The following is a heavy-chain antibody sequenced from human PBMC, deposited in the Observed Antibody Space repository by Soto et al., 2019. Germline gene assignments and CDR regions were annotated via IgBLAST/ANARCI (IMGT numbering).Heavy chain of an antibody. Sequence: EVQLVESGGGLVQPGGSLRLSCADSGITFSDYWMTWVRQAPGKGLEWVASIKQDGSEKSYVDSVEGRFTISRDNAKNSLYLQMDSLRVGDTAVYYCARGGAYSTSSLPRFYYYAMDVWGQGTTVTVSS. CDR3: ARGGAYSTSSLPRFYYYAMDV. CDR1: GITFSDYW. CDR2: IKQDGSEK. D-gene: IGHD6-6*01. V-gene: IGHV3-7*01. J-gene: IGHJ6*02.